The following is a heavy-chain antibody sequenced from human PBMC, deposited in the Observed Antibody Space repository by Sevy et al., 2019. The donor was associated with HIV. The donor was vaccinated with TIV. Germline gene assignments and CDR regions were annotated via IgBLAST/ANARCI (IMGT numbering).Heavy chain of an antibody. Sequence: ASVKVSCKASGDTFTHYEINWVRQASGQGLEWMGWVIPNSGQTAYAQKFQGRVTMTTSTSTGTAYMELGGLRSEDTAIYYCAAHVSCGGACYYLRYWGQGTLVTVSS. CDR1: GDTFTHYE. J-gene: IGHJ4*02. CDR3: AAHVSCGGACYYLRY. D-gene: IGHD2-21*02. CDR2: VIPNSGQT. V-gene: IGHV1-8*01.